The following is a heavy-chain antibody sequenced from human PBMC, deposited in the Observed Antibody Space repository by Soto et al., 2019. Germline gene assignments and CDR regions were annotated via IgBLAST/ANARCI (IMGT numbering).Heavy chain of an antibody. J-gene: IGHJ4*02. D-gene: IGHD6-19*01. CDR2: ISTSSSYI. Sequence: EVQLVESGGGLVKPGGSLRLSCAASGFTFSSYSMNWVRQAPGKGLEWVSSISTSSSYIHYADSVKGRFTISRDNAKNSMYLQMNSLRAEDTAVYYCARGGSGRYEDVEYWGQGTLVTVSS. V-gene: IGHV3-21*01. CDR1: GFTFSSYS. CDR3: ARGGSGRYEDVEY.